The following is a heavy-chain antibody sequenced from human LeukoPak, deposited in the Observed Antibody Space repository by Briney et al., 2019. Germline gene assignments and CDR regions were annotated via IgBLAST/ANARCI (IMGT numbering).Heavy chain of an antibody. CDR2: ISGSGDTT. CDR3: APDSGGAFPNWFDP. V-gene: IGHV3-23*01. CDR1: GFTFSSYG. D-gene: IGHD2-15*01. Sequence: GGSLRLSCAASGFTFSSYGMHWVRQAPGKGLEWVSSISGSGDTTYYADPVKGRFTISRDNSKNTLYLQMNSLRAEDTAVYYCAPDSGGAFPNWFDPWGQGTLVTVSS. J-gene: IGHJ5*02.